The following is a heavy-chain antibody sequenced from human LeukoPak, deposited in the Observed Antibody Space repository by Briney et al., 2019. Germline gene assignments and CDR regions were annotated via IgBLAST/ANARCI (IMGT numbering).Heavy chain of an antibody. CDR3: ARERVGYCSSTSCRNWFDP. J-gene: IGHJ5*02. Sequence: ASVKVSCKASGYTFISNGISWVRQAPGQGLEWMGWISAYNGNTNYAQKLQGRVTMTTDTSTSTAYMELRSLRSDDTAVYYCARERVGYCSSTSCRNWFDPWGQGTLVTVS. CDR2: ISAYNGNT. V-gene: IGHV1-18*01. D-gene: IGHD2-2*03. CDR1: GYTFISNG.